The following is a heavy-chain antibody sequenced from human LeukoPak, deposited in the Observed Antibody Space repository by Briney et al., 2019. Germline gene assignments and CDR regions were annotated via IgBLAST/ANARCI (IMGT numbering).Heavy chain of an antibody. D-gene: IGHD3-22*01. Sequence: PGGSLRLSCAASGFTVSSNYMSWVRQAPGKGLEWVSVICSGGSTYYADSVKGRFTISRDNSKNTLYLQMNSLRAEDTAVYYCARDPGLYYDRSLDLWGRGTLVTVSS. CDR3: ARDPGLYYDRSLDL. CDR2: ICSGGST. CDR1: GFTVSSNY. V-gene: IGHV3-53*01. J-gene: IGHJ2*01.